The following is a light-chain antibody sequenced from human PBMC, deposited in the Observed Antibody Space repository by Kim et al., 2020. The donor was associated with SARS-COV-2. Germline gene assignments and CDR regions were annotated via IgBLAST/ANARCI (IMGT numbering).Light chain of an antibody. V-gene: IGLV1-44*01. J-gene: IGLJ3*02. CDR3: AAWDDSLKGSV. Sequence: GQRVTISCSGSIPNVGSNVVTWYHQFPGTAPTLLMYSNDYRPSGVPDRFSGSKSGTSASLAISGLQSEDEADYYCAAWDDSLKGSVFGGGTQLTVL. CDR1: IPNVGSNV. CDR2: SND.